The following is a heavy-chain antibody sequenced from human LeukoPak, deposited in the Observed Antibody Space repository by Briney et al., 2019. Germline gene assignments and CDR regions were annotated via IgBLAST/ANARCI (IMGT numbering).Heavy chain of an antibody. J-gene: IGHJ6*03. CDR1: GGTFITYA. CDR2: IIPIFGTA. Sequence: ASVKVSCRASGGTFITYAIGWVRQAPGQGLEWMGGIIPIFGTANYAQKFEDRVTLTADESTNTAYTELNSLRSEDTAVYYCARAPSRYSNLERSVGRWFYYYMDVWGQGTTVTVSS. V-gene: IGHV1-69*01. D-gene: IGHD4-11*01. CDR3: ARAPSRYSNLERSVGRWFYYYMDV.